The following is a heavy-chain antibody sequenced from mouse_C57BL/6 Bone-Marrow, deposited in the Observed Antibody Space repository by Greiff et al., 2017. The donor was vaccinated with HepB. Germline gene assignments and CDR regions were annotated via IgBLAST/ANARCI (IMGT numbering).Heavy chain of an antibody. CDR1: GYTFTSYG. V-gene: IGHV1-81*01. J-gene: IGHJ4*01. Sequence: QVQLKESGAELARPGASVKLSCKASGYTFTSYGISGVKQRPGQGLEWIGEIYPRSGNTYYNEKFKGKATLTADKSSSTAYMELRSLTSEDSAVYFCARRGDGYYVGLAMDYWGQGTSVTVSS. D-gene: IGHD2-3*01. CDR3: ARRGDGYYVGLAMDY. CDR2: IYPRSGNT.